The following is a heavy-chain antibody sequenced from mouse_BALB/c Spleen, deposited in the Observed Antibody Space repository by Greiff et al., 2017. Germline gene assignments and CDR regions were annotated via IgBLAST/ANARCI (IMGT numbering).Heavy chain of an antibody. Sequence: QVQLQQSGAELVKPGASVKLSCKASGYTFTSYYMYWVKQRPGQGLEWIGEINPSNGGTNFNEKFKSKATLTVDKSSSTAYMQLSSLTSEDSAVYYCSYGYPWFAYWGQGTLVTVSA. CDR2: INPSNGGT. CDR3: SYGYPWFAY. CDR1: GYTFTSYY. J-gene: IGHJ3*01. V-gene: IGHV1S81*02. D-gene: IGHD1-2*01.